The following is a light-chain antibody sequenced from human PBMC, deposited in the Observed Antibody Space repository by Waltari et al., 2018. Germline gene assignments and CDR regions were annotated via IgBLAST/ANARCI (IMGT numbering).Light chain of an antibody. V-gene: IGKV3-20*01. CDR2: GAS. J-gene: IGKJ1*01. CDR3: QHYVRLPVT. CDR1: QSVGRT. Sequence: EIVLPQSPGTLSCSQGERASLSCRTSQSVGRTLAWHQQKPGQAPRLLLYGASIRATGIPDRFSGSGSGTDFSLTISILEPEDFAVYYCQHYVRLPVTFGQGTKVEIK.